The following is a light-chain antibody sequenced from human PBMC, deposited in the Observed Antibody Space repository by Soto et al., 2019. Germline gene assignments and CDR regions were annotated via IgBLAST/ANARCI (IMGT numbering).Light chain of an antibody. CDR2: KAS. Sequence: MTQSPATLSGSVGDRVTITCRASQTISSWLAWYQQKPGKAPKLLIYKASTLKSGVPSRFSGSGSGTEFTLNISSLQPDEFATYYCQHYNSYSEAVGQGTKV. V-gene: IGKV1-5*03. J-gene: IGKJ1*01. CDR1: QTISSW. CDR3: QHYNSYSEA.